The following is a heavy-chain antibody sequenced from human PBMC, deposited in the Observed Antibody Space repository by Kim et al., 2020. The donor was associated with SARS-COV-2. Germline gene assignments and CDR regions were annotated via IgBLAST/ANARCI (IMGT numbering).Heavy chain of an antibody. CDR3: ARAGKSGGLDY. CDR2: IKEDGSEK. J-gene: IGHJ4*02. D-gene: IGHD3-10*01. Sequence: GGSLRLSCAASGFTFDTYYMTWVRQAPGKGLEWVANIKEDGSEKYNVDSVKGRFTVSTDNTKTSLYLQMDFLRADDTAVYYCARAGKSGGLDYWGQGSLV. CDR1: GFTFDTYY. V-gene: IGHV3-7*03.